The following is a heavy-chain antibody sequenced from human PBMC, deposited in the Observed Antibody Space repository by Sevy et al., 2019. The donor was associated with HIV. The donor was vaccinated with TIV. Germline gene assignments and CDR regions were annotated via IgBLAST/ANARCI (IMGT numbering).Heavy chain of an antibody. V-gene: IGHV3-30*18. CDR3: AKDHNLWSEGGFLHH. Sequence: GGSLRLSCAASVFTFSSYATHWVRQTPGKGLEWVAVISYDGNNKYYADSVKGRFTVSRDNSKNTLYAQMNSLRAEDTAVYYCAKDHNLWSEGGFLHHWGQGTLVTVSS. J-gene: IGHJ1*01. D-gene: IGHD3-10*01. CDR2: ISYDGNNK. CDR1: VFTFSSYA.